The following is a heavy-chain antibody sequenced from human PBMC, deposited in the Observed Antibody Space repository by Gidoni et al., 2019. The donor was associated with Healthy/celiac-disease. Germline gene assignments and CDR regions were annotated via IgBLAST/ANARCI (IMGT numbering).Heavy chain of an antibody. D-gene: IGHD3-16*02. V-gene: IGHV3-33*08. CDR3: ARGRTLRLGELSLGY. CDR2: IWYDGSNK. CDR1: VSTFSSYG. J-gene: IGHJ4*02. Sequence: QVQLVESGGGVVQPGRALRLSCAASVSTFSSYGMHWVRQAPVKGLEWVAVIWYDGSNKYYADSVKGRFTISRDNSKNTLYLQMTSLRAEDTAVYYCARGRTLRLGELSLGYWGQGTLVTVSS.